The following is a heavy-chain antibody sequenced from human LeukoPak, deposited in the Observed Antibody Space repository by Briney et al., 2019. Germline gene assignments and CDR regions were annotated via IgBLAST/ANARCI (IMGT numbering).Heavy chain of an antibody. V-gene: IGHV3-33*01. CDR2: IWYDGSNK. Sequence: PGGSLRLSCAASGFTFSSYGMHWVRQAPGKGLEWVAVIWYDGSNKYYADSVKGRFTISRDNSKNTLYLQMNSLRAEDTAVYYCARDQYYYDSSPAGYWGQGTLVTVSS. CDR3: ARDQYYYDSSPAGY. CDR1: GFTFSSYG. D-gene: IGHD3-22*01. J-gene: IGHJ4*02.